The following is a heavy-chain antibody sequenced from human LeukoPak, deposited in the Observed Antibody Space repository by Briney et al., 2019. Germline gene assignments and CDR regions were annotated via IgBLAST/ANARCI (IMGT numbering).Heavy chain of an antibody. D-gene: IGHD5-18*01. CDR1: GFTFSSYS. V-gene: IGHV3-21*01. J-gene: IGHJ4*02. CDR3: ASGSYGQFDY. Sequence: GGSLRLSCAASGFTFSSYSMNWVRQAPGKGLEWVSSISSSSSYIYYADSVKGRLTISRDNAKNSLYLQMNSLRAEDTAVYYCASGSYGQFDYWGQGTLVTVSS. CDR2: ISSSSSYI.